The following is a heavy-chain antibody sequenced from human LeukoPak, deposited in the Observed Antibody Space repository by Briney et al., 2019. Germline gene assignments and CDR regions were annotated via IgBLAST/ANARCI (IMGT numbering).Heavy chain of an antibody. CDR1: GFSVSNNY. CDR2: IYSGGTT. V-gene: IGHV3-53*01. D-gene: IGHD5-18*01. J-gene: IGHJ4*02. CDR3: ARLYSYAFDY. Sequence: PGGSLRLSCAVSGFSVSNNYMSWVRQAPGKGLEWVSVIYSGGTTHYADSVKGRFTISRGNSKNTLYLQMNSLRGEDTALYYCARLYSYAFDYWGQGTLVTVSS.